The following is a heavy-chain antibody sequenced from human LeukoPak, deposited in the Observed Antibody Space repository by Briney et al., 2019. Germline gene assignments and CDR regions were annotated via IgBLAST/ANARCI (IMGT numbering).Heavy chain of an antibody. J-gene: IGHJ6*02. CDR2: IYYNANT. CDR3: ARVGATPRYYNYYGMDV. CDR1: GGSISSSIYY. Sequence: SETLSLTRTVSGGSISSSIYYWGWIRQPPGKGLEWIGSIYYNANTYYNPSLKSRITISVDTSKNQFSLRLSSVTAADTAVYYCARVGATPRYYNYYGMDVWGQGTTVTVSS. D-gene: IGHD1-26*01. V-gene: IGHV4-39*07.